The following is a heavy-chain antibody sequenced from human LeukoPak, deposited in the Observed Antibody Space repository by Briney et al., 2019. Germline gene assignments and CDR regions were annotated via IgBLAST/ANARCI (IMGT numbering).Heavy chain of an antibody. Sequence: PQTLSLTCAVSGGSISSGGYSWSWIRQPPGKGLEWIGYIYHSGSTYYNPSLKSRVTISVDRSKNQFSLKLSSVTAADTAVYYCARAYGSGRRIVWDYWGQGTLVTVSS. J-gene: IGHJ4*02. CDR1: GGSISSGGYS. CDR2: IYHSGST. D-gene: IGHD3-10*01. CDR3: ARAYGSGRRIVWDY. V-gene: IGHV4-30-2*01.